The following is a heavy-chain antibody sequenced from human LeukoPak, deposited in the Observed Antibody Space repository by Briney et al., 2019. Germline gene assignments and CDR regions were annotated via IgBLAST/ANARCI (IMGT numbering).Heavy chain of an antibody. CDR3: AKGAGILSPYHMDV. Sequence: GGSLRLSCAASGFTFSSYGMHWVRQAPGKGLEWVAFIRYDGGNKYHADSVKGRFTISRDNSKKTLSLQMNSLRAEDTAVYYCAKGAGILSPYHMDVWGKGTTVTVSS. CDR1: GFTFSSYG. D-gene: IGHD2-15*01. V-gene: IGHV3-30*02. CDR2: IRYDGGNK. J-gene: IGHJ6*03.